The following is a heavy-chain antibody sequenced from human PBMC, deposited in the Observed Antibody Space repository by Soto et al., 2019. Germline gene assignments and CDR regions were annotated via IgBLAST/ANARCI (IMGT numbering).Heavy chain of an antibody. V-gene: IGHV3-49*04. CDR1: GFTFGDYA. CDR2: IRRNAYGETT. D-gene: IGHD3-16*01. J-gene: IGHJ4*02. CDR3: TRASSLDFDF. Sequence: GGSLRLSCTTYGFTFGDYALSWVRQAPGKGLEWVGFIRRNAYGETTDYAASVKGRFTISRDDSKSIAYLQMNSLRTEDTALYYCTRASSLDFDFWGQGTLVTVSS.